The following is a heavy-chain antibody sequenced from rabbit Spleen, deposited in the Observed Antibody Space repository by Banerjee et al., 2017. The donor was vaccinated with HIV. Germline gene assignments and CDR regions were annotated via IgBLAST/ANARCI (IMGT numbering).Heavy chain of an antibody. V-gene: IGHV1S40*01. CDR3: ARDLTGVIGWNFKL. CDR1: GFSFSNSDY. J-gene: IGHJ4*01. Sequence: QSLEESGGDLVKPGASLTLTCTASGFSFSNSDYMCWVRQAPGKGLEWISCIAGSSSDFTYSATWAKGRFTISKTSSTTVTLQMTSLTVADTATYFCARDLTGVIGWNFKLWGQGTLVTVS. D-gene: IGHD1-1*01. CDR2: IAGSSSDFT.